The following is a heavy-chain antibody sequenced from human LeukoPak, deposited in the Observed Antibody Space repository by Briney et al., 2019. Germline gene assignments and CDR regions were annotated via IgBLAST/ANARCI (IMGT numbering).Heavy chain of an antibody. J-gene: IGHJ6*02. CDR2: IYYSGST. Sequence: KTSETLSLTCTVSGGSISSGGYYWSWIRQHPGKGLEWIGYIYYSGSTYYNPSLKSRVTISVDTSKNQFSLKLSSVTAADTAVYYCARANGENLQWLEPRYYYYGMDVWGQGTTVTVSS. CDR1: GGSISSGGYY. V-gene: IGHV4-31*03. D-gene: IGHD6-19*01. CDR3: ARANGENLQWLEPRYYYYGMDV.